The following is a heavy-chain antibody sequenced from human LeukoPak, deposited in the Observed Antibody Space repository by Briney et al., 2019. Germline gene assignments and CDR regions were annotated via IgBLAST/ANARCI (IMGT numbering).Heavy chain of an antibody. Sequence: PGGSLRLSCAASGFTFRDYWMNWVRQASGKWLEWVANIRPDGSDSSYADSVKGRFTISRDNSKNTLYLQMNSLRAEDTAVYYCASVTGQYSGSYTPGGDYWGQGTLVTVSS. CDR1: GFTFRDYW. J-gene: IGHJ4*02. D-gene: IGHD1-26*01. CDR2: IRPDGSDS. CDR3: ASVTGQYSGSYTPGGDY. V-gene: IGHV3-7*03.